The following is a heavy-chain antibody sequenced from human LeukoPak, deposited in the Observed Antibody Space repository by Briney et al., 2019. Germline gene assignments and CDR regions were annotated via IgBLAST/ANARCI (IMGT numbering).Heavy chain of an antibody. D-gene: IGHD2-21*02. CDR2: IYHSGST. J-gene: IGHJ3*02. Sequence: SETLSLTCAVSGDSLNTNTWWGWIRQPPGKGLEWIGFIYHSGSTYYNPSLKGRVTISVDTSKNQFSLKLSSVTAADTAVYYCARDSSVVTSSDAFDIWGPGTMVTVSS. CDR1: GDSLNTNTW. V-gene: IGHV4-28*03. CDR3: ARDSSVVTSSDAFDI.